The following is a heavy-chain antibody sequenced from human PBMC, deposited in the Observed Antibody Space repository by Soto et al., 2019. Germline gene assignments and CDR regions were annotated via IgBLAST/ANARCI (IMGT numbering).Heavy chain of an antibody. CDR3: ARDKREYYYDSSGYYVDY. D-gene: IGHD3-22*01. CDR2: ISSSRNYI. CDR1: GFTFSSYN. Sequence: EVQLVESGGGLVKPGGSLRLSCAASGFTFSSYNMNWVRQAPGKRLEWVPSISSSRNYIYYADSVKGRFTISRDNTKNSLYLQLNSLRAEYTAVYYCARDKREYYYDSSGYYVDYWGQGTLVTVSS. V-gene: IGHV3-21*02. J-gene: IGHJ4*02.